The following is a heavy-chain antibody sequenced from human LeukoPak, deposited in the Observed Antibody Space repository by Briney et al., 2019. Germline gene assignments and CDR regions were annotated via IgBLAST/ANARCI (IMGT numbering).Heavy chain of an antibody. CDR3: ASPDYYDSFKTWVY. V-gene: IGHV4-39*01. CDR1: GGSISSSSYY. D-gene: IGHD3-22*01. CDR2: IYYSGST. J-gene: IGHJ4*02. Sequence: SETLSLTCTVSGGSISSSSYYWGWIRQPPGKGLEWIGSIYYSGSTYYNPSLKSRVTISVDTSKNQFSLKLSSVTAADTAVYYCASPDYYDSFKTWVYWGQGTLVTVSS.